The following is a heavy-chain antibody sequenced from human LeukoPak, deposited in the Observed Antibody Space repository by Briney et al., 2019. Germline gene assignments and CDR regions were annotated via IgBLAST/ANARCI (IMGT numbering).Heavy chain of an antibody. V-gene: IGHV3-30*02. D-gene: IGHD3-16*01. CDR2: IRYDGSNK. J-gene: IGHJ4*02. Sequence: GGSLRLSCAASGFTFSSYGMHWVRQAPGKGLEWVAFIRYDGSNKYYADSVKGRFTISRDNSKNTLYLQMNSLRAEDTAVYYCAKSKIRRTLGGYFDYWGQGTLVTVSS. CDR3: AKSKIRRTLGGYFDY. CDR1: GFTFSSYG.